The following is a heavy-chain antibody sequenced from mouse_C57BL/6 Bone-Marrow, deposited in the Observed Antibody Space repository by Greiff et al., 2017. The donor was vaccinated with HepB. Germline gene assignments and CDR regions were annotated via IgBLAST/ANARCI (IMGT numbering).Heavy chain of an antibody. CDR1: GYTFTSYW. CDR2: IHPNSGST. V-gene: IGHV1-64*01. CDR3: ARSNRLNLSFLDY. J-gene: IGHJ2*01. Sequence: VQLQQPGAELVKPGASVKLSCKASGYTFTSYWMHWVKQRPGQGLEWIGMIHPNSGSTNYNEKFKSKATLTVDKSSSTAYMQLSSLTSEDSAVYYCARSNRLNLSFLDYWGQGTTLTVSS. D-gene: IGHD1-1*01.